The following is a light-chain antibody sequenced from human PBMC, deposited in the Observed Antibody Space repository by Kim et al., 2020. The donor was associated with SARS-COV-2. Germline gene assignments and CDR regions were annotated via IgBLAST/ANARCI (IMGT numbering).Light chain of an antibody. CDR2: EDN. CDR1: KLGDKY. CDR3: QAWDRSIVL. J-gene: IGLJ2*01. Sequence: SVSPGQTASITCSGHKLGDKYASWYQQRPGQSPVLVMYEDNKRPSGIPERFSGSNSGNTATLTISGTQAMDEADYYCQAWDRSIVLFGGGTQLTVL. V-gene: IGLV3-1*01.